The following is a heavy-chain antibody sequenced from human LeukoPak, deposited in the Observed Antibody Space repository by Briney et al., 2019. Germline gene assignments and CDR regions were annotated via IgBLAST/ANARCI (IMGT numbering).Heavy chain of an antibody. CDR2: INHSGST. J-gene: IGHJ6*03. Sequence: KPSETLSLTCAVYGGSFSGYYWSWIRQPPGKGLEWIGEINHSGSTNYNPSLKSRVTISVDTSKNQFSLKLSSVTAADTAVYYCASVKREWLDYYYYYYMDVRGKGTTVTVSS. V-gene: IGHV4-34*01. D-gene: IGHD3-3*01. CDR3: ASVKREWLDYYYYYYMDV. CDR1: GGSFSGYY.